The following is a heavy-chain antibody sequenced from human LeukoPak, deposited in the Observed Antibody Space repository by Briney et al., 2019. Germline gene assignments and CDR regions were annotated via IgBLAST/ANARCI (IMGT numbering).Heavy chain of an antibody. J-gene: IGHJ4*02. CDR2: INPYNGNT. D-gene: IGHD6-19*01. V-gene: IGHV1-18*01. Sequence: GASVKVSCKASGYMFTTYGIAWVRQAPGQGLEWMGWINPYNGNTNYARMLQDRVTMTTDTSTSTTYMELRSLRSDDTALYYCARGGSGWFSDYWGQGTLVTVSS. CDR3: ARGGSGWFSDY. CDR1: GYMFTTYG.